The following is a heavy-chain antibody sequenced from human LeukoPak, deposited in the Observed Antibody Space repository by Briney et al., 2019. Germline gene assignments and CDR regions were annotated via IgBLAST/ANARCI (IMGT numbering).Heavy chain of an antibody. D-gene: IGHD1-26*01. J-gene: IGHJ3*02. CDR3: ARVSFWVGATRDDAFDI. CDR1: GFTFSSYS. V-gene: IGHV3-30*03. Sequence: GRSLRLSCAASGFTFSSYSIHWVRQAPGKGLEWVAVISYDGSNKYYADSVKGRFTISRDNSKNTLYLQMNSLRAEDTAVYYCARVSFWVGATRDDAFDIWGQGTMVTVSS. CDR2: ISYDGSNK.